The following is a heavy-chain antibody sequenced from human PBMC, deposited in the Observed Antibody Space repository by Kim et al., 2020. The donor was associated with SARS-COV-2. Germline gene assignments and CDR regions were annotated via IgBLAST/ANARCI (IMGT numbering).Heavy chain of an antibody. V-gene: IGHV4-38-2*02. J-gene: IGHJ5*02. D-gene: IGHD3-10*01. CDR3: ARAYYGSGSYYNDP. CDR2: IYHSGST. CDR1: GYSISSGYY. Sequence: SETLSLTCTVSGYSISSGYYWGWIRQPPGKGLEWIGSIYHSGSTYYNPSLKSRVTISVDTSKNQFSLKLSSVTAADTAVYYCARAYYGSGSYYNDPWGQG.